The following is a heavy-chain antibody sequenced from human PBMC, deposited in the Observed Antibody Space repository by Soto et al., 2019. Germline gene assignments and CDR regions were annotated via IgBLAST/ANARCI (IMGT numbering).Heavy chain of an antibody. CDR2: IYPSGIT. Sequence: SETLSLTCAVYGGSINSGDFSWNWIRQPPGKGLEWIGNIYPSGITHSNPSLKSRVTISVDGSRNHFSLKMTSVTAADTAVYYCARDFYYLGGRLNDGFSIWGLGTMVTVSS. CDR1: GGSINSGDFS. V-gene: IGHV4-30-2*01. J-gene: IGHJ3*02. D-gene: IGHD3-10*01. CDR3: ARDFYYLGGRLNDGFSI.